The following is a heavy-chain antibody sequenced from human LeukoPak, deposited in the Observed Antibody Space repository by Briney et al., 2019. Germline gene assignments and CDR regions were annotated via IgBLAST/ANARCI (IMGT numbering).Heavy chain of an antibody. J-gene: IGHJ5*02. CDR2: IYYSGTT. CDR1: GGSISGSSGSSYY. Sequence: SETLSLTCTVSGGSISGSSGSSYYWGWIRQPPGKGLEWIGHIYYSGTTNYNPSLKSRVTVSVDMSKNQFSLKLTSVTAADTAVYYCARVSSGYQGWFDPWGQGILVTVSS. CDR3: ARVSSGYQGWFDP. V-gene: IGHV4-61*05. D-gene: IGHD5-12*01.